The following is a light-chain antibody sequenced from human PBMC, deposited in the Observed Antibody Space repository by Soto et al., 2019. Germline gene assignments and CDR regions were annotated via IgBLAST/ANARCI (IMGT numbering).Light chain of an antibody. Sequence: EIVLTQSPATLSLSPGERATLSCRASQSVSSYLAWYQHKPGQAPRLLIYDASSSATDIPAMFSGSGSGTDFTLTIGSLEPEDFATYYCQLRSNWPSLSFGQGTRLEIK. CDR2: DAS. CDR3: QLRSNWPSLS. CDR1: QSVSSY. V-gene: IGKV3-11*01. J-gene: IGKJ5*01.